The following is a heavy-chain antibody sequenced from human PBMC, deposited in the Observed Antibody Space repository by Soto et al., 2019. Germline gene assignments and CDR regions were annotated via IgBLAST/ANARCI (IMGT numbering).Heavy chain of an antibody. J-gene: IGHJ2*01. CDR3: AKVNPIAVAGYWYFDL. CDR2: ISDRGGST. Sequence: EVQLLESGGGLVQPGGSLRLSCGASGFAFNTYAISWVRQAPGKGLEWVSAISDRGGSTYYADSVKGRFTISRDNSKNTLFLQMSSLRAEDTAVYYCAKVNPIAVAGYWYFDLWGRGTLVTVSS. D-gene: IGHD6-19*01. CDR1: GFAFNTYA. V-gene: IGHV3-23*01.